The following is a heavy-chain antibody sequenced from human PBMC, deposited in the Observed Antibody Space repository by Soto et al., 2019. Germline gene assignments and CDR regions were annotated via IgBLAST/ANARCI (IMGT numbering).Heavy chain of an antibody. J-gene: IGHJ4*02. Sequence: GGSLRLSCAASGFTFSSYAMSWVRQAPGKGLEWVSAISGSGGSTYYADSVKGRFTISRNNTKNTLYLQMNSLRAEDTAVYYCAKAAGWIQLWLLDYWGQGTLVTVSS. V-gene: IGHV3-23*01. CDR3: AKAAGWIQLWLLDY. D-gene: IGHD5-18*01. CDR1: GFTFSSYA. CDR2: ISGSGGST.